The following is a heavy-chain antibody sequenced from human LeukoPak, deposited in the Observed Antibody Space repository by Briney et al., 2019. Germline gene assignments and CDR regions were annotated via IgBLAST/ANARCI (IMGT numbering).Heavy chain of an antibody. J-gene: IGHJ4*02. CDR1: GFTFSSYA. Sequence: PGGSLRLSCAASGFTFSSYAMSWVRQAPGKGLEWVSAITTSGGSTYYADSVKGRFTISRDNSKNTLYLQMKSLRGEDTAVYYCAKDRRIPSGSNFDYWGQGTLVTVSS. V-gene: IGHV3-23*01. CDR3: AKDRRIPSGSNFDY. D-gene: IGHD1-26*01. CDR2: ITTSGGST.